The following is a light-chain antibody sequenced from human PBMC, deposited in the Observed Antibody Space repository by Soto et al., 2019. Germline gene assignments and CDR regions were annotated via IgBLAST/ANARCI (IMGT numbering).Light chain of an antibody. CDR3: QYYGGYYGSSPRYT. CDR1: QSLTSS. J-gene: IGKJ2*01. CDR2: DAS. V-gene: IGKV3-11*01. Sequence: EIVLTQSPATLSLSPGERATLSCRASQSLTSSLVWYQQKPGQAPRLVIYDASNRATGIPDRFSGSGSGTEFTVTISRLEPEDFAVYYCQYYGGYYGSSPRYTFGQGTKVDIK.